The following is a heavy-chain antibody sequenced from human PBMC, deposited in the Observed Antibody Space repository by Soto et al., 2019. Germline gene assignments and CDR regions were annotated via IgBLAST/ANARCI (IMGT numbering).Heavy chain of an antibody. CDR3: ARAYYYDSSGYNFDY. D-gene: IGHD3-22*01. CDR2: INPSGGST. Sequence: ASVKVSCKASGYTFTSYYMHWVRQAPGQGLEWMGIINPSGGSTSYAQKFQGRVTMTRDTSTSTVYMELSSLRSEDTAVYYCARAYYYDSSGYNFDYWGQGTLVTAPQ. J-gene: IGHJ4*02. V-gene: IGHV1-46*01. CDR1: GYTFTSYY.